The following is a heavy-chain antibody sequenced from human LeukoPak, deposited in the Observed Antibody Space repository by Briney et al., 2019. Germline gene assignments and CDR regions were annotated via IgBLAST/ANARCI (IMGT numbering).Heavy chain of an antibody. Sequence: SETLSLTCSVYGGSFSGYYWSWIRQPPGKGLEWIGEINHSGSTNYNPSLKSRVTISVDTSENQFSLKLSSVTAADTAVYYCARDGYARRSYYYYGMDVWGQGTTVTVSS. CDR3: ARDGYARRSYYYYGMDV. D-gene: IGHD5-12*01. J-gene: IGHJ6*02. V-gene: IGHV4-34*01. CDR2: INHSGST. CDR1: GGSFSGYY.